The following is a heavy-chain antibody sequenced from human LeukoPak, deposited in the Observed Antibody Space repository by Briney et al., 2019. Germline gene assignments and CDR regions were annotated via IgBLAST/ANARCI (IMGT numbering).Heavy chain of an antibody. CDR1: GFTFSSYW. Sequence: GGSLRLSCAASGFTFSSYWMHWVRQAPGKGLVWVSHINSDGSSTSYADSVKGRFTISRDNAKNTLYLQMNSLRAEDTAVYYCARDLGRGSYSLYYFDYWGQGTLATVSS. J-gene: IGHJ4*02. D-gene: IGHD3-16*01. V-gene: IGHV3-74*01. CDR3: ARDLGRGSYSLYYFDY. CDR2: INSDGSST.